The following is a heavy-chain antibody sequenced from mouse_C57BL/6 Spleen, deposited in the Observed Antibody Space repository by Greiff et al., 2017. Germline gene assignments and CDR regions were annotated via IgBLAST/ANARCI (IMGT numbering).Heavy chain of an antibody. D-gene: IGHD1-1*01. CDR1: GYTFTSYW. J-gene: IGHJ4*01. CDR3: ARYYGSSHEGYAMDY. CDR2: IHPNSGST. Sequence: VQLQQPGAELVKPGASVKLSCKASGYTFTSYWMHWVKQRPGQGLEWIGMIHPNSGSTNYNEKFKSKATLTVDKSSSTAYMQLSSLTSEDSAVYYCARYYGSSHEGYAMDYWGQGTSVTVSS. V-gene: IGHV1-64*01.